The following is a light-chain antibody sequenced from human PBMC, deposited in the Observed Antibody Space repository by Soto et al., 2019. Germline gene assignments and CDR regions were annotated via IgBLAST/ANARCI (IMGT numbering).Light chain of an antibody. Sequence: EIVMTQSPATLSLSPGERATLSCRASQSVSSNLAWYQQKPGQAPSLLIYGASARATGIPARFSGSGSGTEFTLTISSLQSEDFAVYYCQQYNNWPYTFGQGTKLEIK. CDR3: QQYNNWPYT. V-gene: IGKV3-15*01. J-gene: IGKJ2*01. CDR1: QSVSSN. CDR2: GAS.